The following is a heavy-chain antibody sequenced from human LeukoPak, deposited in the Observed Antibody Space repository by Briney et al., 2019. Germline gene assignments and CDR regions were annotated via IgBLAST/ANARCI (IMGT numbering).Heavy chain of an antibody. J-gene: IGHJ6*02. CDR1: GFTFSSYS. V-gene: IGHV3-48*04. CDR2: VSSSSSTI. D-gene: IGHD3-10*01. CDR3: ARDGQLTWFGESYGMDV. Sequence: GGSLRLSCAASGFTFSSYSMNWVRQAPGKGLEWVSYVSSSSSTIYYADSVKGRFTISRDNAKNSLYLQMNSLRAEDTAVYYCARDGQLTWFGESYGMDVWGQGTTVTVSS.